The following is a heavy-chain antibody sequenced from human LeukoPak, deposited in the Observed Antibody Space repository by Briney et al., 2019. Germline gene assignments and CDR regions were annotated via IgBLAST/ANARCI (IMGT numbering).Heavy chain of an antibody. CDR2: IGWDGDAT. Sequence: GGSLRLSCVASGFTFDDYIMHWVRQAPGKGLEWVSLIGWDGDATYYADSVKGRFTISRDNSKNSLYLQMNSLRTEDTALYYCAKGAEYCGGDCYLTGDYFDYWGQGTLATVSS. V-gene: IGHV3-43*01. CDR3: AKGAEYCGGDCYLTGDYFDY. CDR1: GFTFDDYI. D-gene: IGHD2-21*02. J-gene: IGHJ4*02.